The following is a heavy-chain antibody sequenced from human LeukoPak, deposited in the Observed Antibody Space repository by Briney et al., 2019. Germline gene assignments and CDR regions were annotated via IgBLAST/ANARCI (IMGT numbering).Heavy chain of an antibody. Sequence: ASVKVSCKASGYTFTGYYMHWVRQAPGQGLEWMGWINPNRGGKNYAQKFQGRVTMTRDTSISTAYMELSRLRSDDTAVYYCARDQSISSSWYWDFQHWGQGTLVTVSS. D-gene: IGHD6-13*01. CDR2: INPNRGGK. J-gene: IGHJ1*01. CDR3: ARDQSISSSWYWDFQH. V-gene: IGHV1-2*02. CDR1: GYTFTGYY.